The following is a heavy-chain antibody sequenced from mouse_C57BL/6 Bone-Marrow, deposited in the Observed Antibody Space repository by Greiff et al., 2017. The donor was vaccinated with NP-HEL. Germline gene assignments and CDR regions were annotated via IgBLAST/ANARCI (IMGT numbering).Heavy chain of an antibody. CDR3: ARDDGYFFDY. CDR2: IYPGGGYT. V-gene: IGHV1-63*01. J-gene: IGHJ2*01. Sequence: VQRVESGAELVRPGTSVKMSCKASGYTFTNYWIGWAKQRPGHGLEWIGDIYPGGGYTNYNEKFKGKATLTADKSSSTAYMQFSSLTSEDSAIYYCARDDGYFFDYWGQGTTLTVSS. CDR1: GYTFTNYW. D-gene: IGHD2-3*01.